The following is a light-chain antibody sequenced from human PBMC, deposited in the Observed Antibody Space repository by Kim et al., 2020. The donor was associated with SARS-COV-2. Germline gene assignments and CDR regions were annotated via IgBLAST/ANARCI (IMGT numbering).Light chain of an antibody. CDR2: GKN. CDR1: SLRIYY. V-gene: IGLV3-19*01. J-gene: IGLJ2*01. CDR3: KSRDSSGNVV. Sequence: SSELTQDPAVSVALGQTVRITCQGDSLRIYYASWYQQKPGQAPVLVIYGKNNRPSGIPDRFTGSSSENTASLTITGAQADDESDYYCKSRDSSGNVVFGGGTKLTVL.